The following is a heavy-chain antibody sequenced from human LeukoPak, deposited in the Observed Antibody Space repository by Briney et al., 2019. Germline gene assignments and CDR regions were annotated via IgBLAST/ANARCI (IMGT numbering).Heavy chain of an antibody. Sequence: GGSLRLSCAASGFTFSSYSMNWVRQAPGKGLEWVSSISSSSSYIYYADSVKGRFTISRDNAKNSLYLQMNSLRAEDTAVYYRARDRSAVTTDYFDYWGQGTLVTVSS. J-gene: IGHJ4*02. CDR3: ARDRSAVTTDYFDY. CDR1: GFTFSSYS. V-gene: IGHV3-21*01. CDR2: ISSSSSYI. D-gene: IGHD4-17*01.